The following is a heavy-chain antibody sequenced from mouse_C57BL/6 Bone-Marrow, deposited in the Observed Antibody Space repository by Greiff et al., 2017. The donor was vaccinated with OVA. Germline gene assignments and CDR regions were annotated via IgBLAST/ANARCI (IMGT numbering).Heavy chain of an antibody. CDR1: GFNIKDDY. V-gene: IGHV14-4*01. CDR2: IDPENGDT. Sequence: EVQLQQSGAELVRPGASVKLSCTASGFNIKDDYMHWVKQRPEQGLEWIGWIDPENGDTEYASKFQGKATITADTSSNTAYLQLSSLTSEDTAVYYCTGDVREYYYAMDYWGQGTSVTVSS. D-gene: IGHD2-14*01. CDR3: TGDVREYYYAMDY. J-gene: IGHJ4*01.